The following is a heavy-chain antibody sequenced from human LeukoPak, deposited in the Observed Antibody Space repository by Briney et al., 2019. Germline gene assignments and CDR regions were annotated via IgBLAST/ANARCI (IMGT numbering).Heavy chain of an antibody. CDR2: IKQDGSEK. CDR1: GFTFSSYW. J-gene: IGHJ4*02. V-gene: IGHV3-7*01. CDR3: ARGLGWGTLVRGVIIDY. Sequence: GGSLRLSCAASGFTFSSYWMSWVRQAPGKGLEWVANIKQDGSEKYYVDSVKGRFTISRDNAKNSLYLQMNSLRAEDTAVYYCARGLGWGTLVRGVIIDYWGQGTLVTVSS. D-gene: IGHD3-10*01.